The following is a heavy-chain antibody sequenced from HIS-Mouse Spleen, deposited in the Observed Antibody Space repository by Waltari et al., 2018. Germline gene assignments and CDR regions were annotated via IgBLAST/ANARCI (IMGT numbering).Heavy chain of an antibody. CDR1: GGSISSSSYY. CDR2: IYYSGGT. J-gene: IGHJ2*01. D-gene: IGHD6-13*01. Sequence: QLQLQESGPGLVKPSETLSLTCTVSGGSISSSSYYWGWIRQPPGKGLEWIGGIYYSGGTYSTPSLKSRVTISVDTSKNQFSLKLSSVTAADTAVYYCAREIPYSSSWYDWYFDLWGRGTLVTVSS. V-gene: IGHV4-39*07. CDR3: AREIPYSSSWYDWYFDL.